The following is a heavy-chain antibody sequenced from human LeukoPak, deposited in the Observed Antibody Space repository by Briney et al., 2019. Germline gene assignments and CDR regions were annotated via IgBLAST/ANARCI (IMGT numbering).Heavy chain of an antibody. Sequence: SETLSLTCAVYGGSFSGYYWSWIRQPPGKGLEWIGEINHSGSTNYNPSLKSRVTISVDTSKNQFSLKLSSVTAVDTAVYYCARLVWLGGYSYDFWSGYWTGKGPTDYWGQGTLVTVSS. J-gene: IGHJ4*02. V-gene: IGHV4-34*01. D-gene: IGHD3-3*01. CDR1: GGSFSGYY. CDR2: INHSGST. CDR3: ARLVWLGGYSYDFWSGYWTGKGPTDY.